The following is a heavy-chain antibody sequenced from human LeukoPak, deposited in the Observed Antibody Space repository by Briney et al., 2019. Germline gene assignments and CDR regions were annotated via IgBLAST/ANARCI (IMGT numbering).Heavy chain of an antibody. CDR1: GFTFSSYA. CDR2: ISGSGGST. D-gene: IGHD5-12*01. J-gene: IGHJ6*02. V-gene: IGHV3-23*01. CDR3: AKVSKRGYSGYSKDYGMDV. Sequence: GGSLRLSCAASGFTFSSYAMSWVRQAPGKGLEWVSAISGSGGSTYYADSVKGRFTISRDNSKNTLYLQINSLRAEDTAVYYCAKVSKRGYSGYSKDYGMDVWGQGTTVTVSS.